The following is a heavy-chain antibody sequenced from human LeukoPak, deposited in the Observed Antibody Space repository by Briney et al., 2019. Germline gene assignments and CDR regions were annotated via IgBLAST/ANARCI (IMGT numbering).Heavy chain of an antibody. V-gene: IGHV3-74*01. CDR1: GFTSSSYW. CDR3: TSGDLGYCSGHDCYPGALNI. Sequence: GGSLRLSCVPSGFTSSSYWIHWVRQAPGKGLVWVSRIKGDGSGTSYADSVKGRFTISRDNAKNTLYLQMSSLRADDTAVYYCTSGDLGYCSGHDCYPGALNIWGQGTLVTVSS. D-gene: IGHD2-15*01. CDR2: IKGDGSGT. J-gene: IGHJ3*02.